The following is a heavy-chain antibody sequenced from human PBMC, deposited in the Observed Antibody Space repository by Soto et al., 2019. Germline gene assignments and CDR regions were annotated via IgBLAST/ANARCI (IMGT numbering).Heavy chain of an antibody. CDR1: GFTFNTYA. CDR3: ARISSSSCTDY. Sequence: QTGGSLRLSCAASGFTFNTYAMNWVRQAPGKGLEWVSAISADGAGTYYADSVKGRFTISRDNSKNTLSLQMNSLRAEDTAIFYCARISSSSCTDYWGQGTLVTVSP. CDR2: ISADGAGT. V-gene: IGHV3-23*01. J-gene: IGHJ4*02. D-gene: IGHD6-13*01.